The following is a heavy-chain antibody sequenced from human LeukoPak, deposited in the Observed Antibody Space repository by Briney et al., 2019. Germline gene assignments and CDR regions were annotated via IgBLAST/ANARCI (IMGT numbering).Heavy chain of an antibody. CDR3: ARNGYRYGFDY. CDR1: GGSFSGYY. J-gene: IGHJ4*02. Sequence: SETLSLTCAVYGGSFSGYYWSWIRQTPGKGLEWIGEINHSGSTNYNPSLKSRVTISVDTSKNQFSLKLSSVTAADTAVYYCARNGYRYGFDYWGQGTLVTVSS. V-gene: IGHV4-34*01. D-gene: IGHD5-18*01. CDR2: INHSGST.